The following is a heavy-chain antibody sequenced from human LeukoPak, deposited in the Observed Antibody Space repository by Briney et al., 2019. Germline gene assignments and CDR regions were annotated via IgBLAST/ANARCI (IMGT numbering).Heavy chain of an antibody. CDR2: ISYSGST. Sequence: SETLSLTCAVSGGSISSYYWTWIRQPPGKGLEWIGYISYSGSTNYNPSLKSRVTISVDTSKNQFSLKLSSVTAADTAVYYCARDHGYCSGSSCYSDAFDIWGQGTVVTVSS. D-gene: IGHD2-15*01. CDR3: ARDHGYCSGSSCYSDAFDI. CDR1: GGSISSYY. V-gene: IGHV4-59*01. J-gene: IGHJ3*02.